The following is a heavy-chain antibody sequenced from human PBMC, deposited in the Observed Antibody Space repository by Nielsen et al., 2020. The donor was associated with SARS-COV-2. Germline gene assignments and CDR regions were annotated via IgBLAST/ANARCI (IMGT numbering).Heavy chain of an antibody. Sequence: ASVKVSCKASGYTFTSYYMHWVRQAPGQGLEWMGIINPSGGSTSYAQKFQGRVTMTRDTSTSTVYMELSSLRSEDTAVYYCARDHDMITFGGVIVSVTGYFDYWGQGTLVTVSS. J-gene: IGHJ4*02. CDR2: INPSGGST. V-gene: IGHV1-46*01. CDR3: ARDHDMITFGGVIVSVTGYFDY. CDR1: GYTFTSYY. D-gene: IGHD3-16*02.